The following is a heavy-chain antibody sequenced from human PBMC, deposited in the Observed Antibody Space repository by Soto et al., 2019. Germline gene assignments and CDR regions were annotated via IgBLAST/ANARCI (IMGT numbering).Heavy chain of an antibody. D-gene: IGHD1-26*01. J-gene: IGHJ6*02. Sequence: QVQLVESGGGVVQPGRSLRLSCAASGFTFSSYAMHWVRQAPGKGLEWVAVISYDGSNKYYADSVKGRFTISRDNSKNTLYLQMNSLRAEDTAVYYCARDMVGATKMGYYYYYGMDVWGQGTTVTVSS. CDR2: ISYDGSNK. CDR1: GFTFSSYA. CDR3: ARDMVGATKMGYYYYYGMDV. V-gene: IGHV3-30-3*01.